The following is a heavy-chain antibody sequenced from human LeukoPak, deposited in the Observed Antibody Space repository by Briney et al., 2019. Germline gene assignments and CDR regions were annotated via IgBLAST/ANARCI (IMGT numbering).Heavy chain of an antibody. CDR1: GFTFSSYS. Sequence: GGSLRLSCAASGFTFSSYSMNWVRQAPGKGLEWVSYISSSSSTIYYADSVKGRFTISRDNTKNSLYLQMNSLRDEDTAVYYCARGGSSWYRGENWFDPWGQGTLVTVSS. D-gene: IGHD6-13*01. V-gene: IGHV3-48*02. CDR3: ARGGSSWYRGENWFDP. J-gene: IGHJ5*02. CDR2: ISSSSSTI.